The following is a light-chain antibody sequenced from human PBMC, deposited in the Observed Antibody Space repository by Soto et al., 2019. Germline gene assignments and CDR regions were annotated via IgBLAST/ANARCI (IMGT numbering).Light chain of an antibody. CDR1: QSVLYSRDNKHY. J-gene: IGKJ4*01. V-gene: IGKV4-1*01. Sequence: DIVMTQSPDSLAVSLGERATINCKSSQSVLYSRDNKHYLAWYQQKSGQPPKLLIYWASTRQSGVPVRFSGSGSGTDFTLTISSLQAEDVAVYYCQQYYSAPQLTFGGGTKVEIK. CDR2: WAS. CDR3: QQYYSAPQLT.